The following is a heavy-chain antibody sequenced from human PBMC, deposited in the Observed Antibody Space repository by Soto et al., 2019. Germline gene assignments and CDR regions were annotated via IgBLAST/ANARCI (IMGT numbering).Heavy chain of an antibody. CDR2: INPNSGGT. V-gene: IGHV1-2*04. CDR3: ARSSIGIPGTDDAFDI. Sequence: GASVKVSCKASGYTFTGYYMHWVRQAPGQGLEWMGWINPNSGGTNYAQKFQGWVTMTRDTSISTAYMELSRLRSDDTAVYYCARSSIGIPGTDDAFDIWGQGTMVTVSS. D-gene: IGHD1-20*01. CDR1: GYTFTGYY. J-gene: IGHJ3*02.